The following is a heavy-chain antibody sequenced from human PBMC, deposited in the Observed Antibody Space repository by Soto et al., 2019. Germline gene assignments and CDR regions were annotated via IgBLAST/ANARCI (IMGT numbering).Heavy chain of an antibody. CDR2: MNPNSGNT. CDR1: GYTFTSYD. V-gene: IGHV1-8*01. Sequence: ASVKVSCKASGYTFTSYDINWARQAPGQGLEWMGWMNPNSGNTGYAQKFQGRVTMTRNTSISTAYMELSSLRSEDTAVYYCARKEYYDYIWGSYRPIAAAFDIWGQGTMVTVSS. CDR3: ARKEYYDYIWGSYRPIAAAFDI. J-gene: IGHJ3*02. D-gene: IGHD3-16*02.